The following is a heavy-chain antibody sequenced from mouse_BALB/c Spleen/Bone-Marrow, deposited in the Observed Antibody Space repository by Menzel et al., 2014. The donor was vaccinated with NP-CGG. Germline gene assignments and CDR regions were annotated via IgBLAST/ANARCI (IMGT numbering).Heavy chain of an antibody. Sequence: EVQLQESGAELVKPGASVKISCKASGYTFXDYNLDWVKQSHGKSLEWIGDIHPNYDSTTYNQKFKGKATLTVDKSSSTAYMELRSLASEDTALYCCASGTGYALDYWGQGTSVTISS. D-gene: IGHD4-1*01. CDR2: IHPNYDST. CDR1: GYTFXDYN. V-gene: IGHV1-18*01. J-gene: IGHJ4*01. CDR3: ASGTGYALDY.